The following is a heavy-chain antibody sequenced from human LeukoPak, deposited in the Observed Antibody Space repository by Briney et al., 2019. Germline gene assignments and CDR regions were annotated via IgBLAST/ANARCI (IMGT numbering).Heavy chain of an antibody. CDR2: IIPILGIV. D-gene: IGHD3-10*01. Sequence: SVKVSCKASGDTFTTYTINWVRQGPGQGLEWMGRIIPILGIVNYAQKFQGRATITADTSTSTTDMELSSLTSEDTAVYYCASPDQGSGSYPAGWGQGTLVTVSS. CDR1: GDTFTTYT. V-gene: IGHV1-69*02. J-gene: IGHJ4*02. CDR3: ASPDQGSGSYPAG.